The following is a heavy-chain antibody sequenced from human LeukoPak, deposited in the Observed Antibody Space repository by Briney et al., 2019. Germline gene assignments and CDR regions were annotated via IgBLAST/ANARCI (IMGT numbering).Heavy chain of an antibody. CDR1: GGSISSGGYY. CDR3: ARLVGGTAPSFYYYYYMDV. J-gene: IGHJ6*03. D-gene: IGHD3-16*01. Sequence: SQTLSLTCTVSGGSISSGGYYWSWIRQPPGKGLEWIGYIYHSGSTYYNPSLKSRVTISVDRSKNQFSLKLSSVTAADTAVYYCARLVGGTAPSFYYYYYMDVWGKGTTVTVSS. V-gene: IGHV4-30-2*01. CDR2: IYHSGST.